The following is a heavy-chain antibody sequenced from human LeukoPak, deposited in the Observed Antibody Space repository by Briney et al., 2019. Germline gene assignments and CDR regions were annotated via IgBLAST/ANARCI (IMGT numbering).Heavy chain of an antibody. CDR2: IKQDGSEK. CDR1: GGSISSYY. CDR3: ARGVRYCSSTSCYIYYYYGMDV. D-gene: IGHD2-2*02. Sequence: ETLSLTCTVSGGSISSYYWSWVRQAPGKGLEWVANIKQDGSEKYYVDSVKGRFTISRDNAKNSLYLQMNSLRAEDTAVYYCARGVRYCSSTSCYIYYYYGMDVWGQGTTVTVSS. J-gene: IGHJ6*02. V-gene: IGHV3-7*01.